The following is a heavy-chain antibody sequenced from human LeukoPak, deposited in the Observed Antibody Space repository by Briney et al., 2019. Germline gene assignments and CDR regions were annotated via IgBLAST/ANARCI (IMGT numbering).Heavy chain of an antibody. CDR2: IIPILGIA. D-gene: IGHD3-22*01. CDR3: ARDVYYYDSSPYYYFDF. CDR1: GGTFSSYA. Sequence: GASVKVSCKASGGTFSSYAISWVRQAPGQGLEWMGRIIPILGIANYAQKFQGRVTITADKSTSTAYMELSSLRSEDTAVYYCARDVYYYDSSPYYYFDFWGQGALVAVSS. J-gene: IGHJ4*02. V-gene: IGHV1-69*04.